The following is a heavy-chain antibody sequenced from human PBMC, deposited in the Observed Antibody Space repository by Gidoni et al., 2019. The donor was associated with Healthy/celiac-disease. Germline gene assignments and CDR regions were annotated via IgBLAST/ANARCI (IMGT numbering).Heavy chain of an antibody. Sequence: QVQLVQSGAEVKKPGASVKASCKASGYTITSYYMHWVREAPGQEIEWMGIINPRCGSTSYEQKFQGRVTMTRETSTSTVYMELSSLSSEDTAVYYCARGQGDMGPFDYWGQGTLVTVSS. CDR2: INPRCGST. CDR3: ARGQGDMGPFDY. J-gene: IGHJ4*02. D-gene: IGHD2-15*01. CDR1: GYTITSYY. V-gene: IGHV1-46*03.